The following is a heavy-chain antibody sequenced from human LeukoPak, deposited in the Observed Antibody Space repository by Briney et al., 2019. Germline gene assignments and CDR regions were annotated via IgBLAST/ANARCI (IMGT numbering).Heavy chain of an antibody. CDR2: INTNTGNP. CDR3: ATVGAVAGTGVFAY. D-gene: IGHD6-19*01. J-gene: IGHJ4*02. V-gene: IGHV7-4-1*02. CDR1: GYTFTSYA. Sequence: ASVKVSCKASGYTFTSYAMNWVRQAPGQGLEWMGWINTNTGNPTYAQGFTGRFVFSLDTSVSTAYLQISSLKAEDTAVYYCATVGAVAGTGVFAYWGQGTLVTVSS.